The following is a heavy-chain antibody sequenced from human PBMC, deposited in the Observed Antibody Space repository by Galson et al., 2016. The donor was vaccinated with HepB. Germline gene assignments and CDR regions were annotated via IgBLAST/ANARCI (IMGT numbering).Heavy chain of an antibody. CDR1: GFIFSSYA. CDR2: ISYDGSNT. Sequence: SLRLSCAASGFIFSSYAMLWVRQSPGKGLEWVAVISYDGSNTYYADSVKGRFTISRDNAKYTLYLQMNSLRAEDRAVYYCARGKDRAFDIWGQGTMATVSS. V-gene: IGHV3-30*04. J-gene: IGHJ3*02. CDR3: ARGKDRAFDI.